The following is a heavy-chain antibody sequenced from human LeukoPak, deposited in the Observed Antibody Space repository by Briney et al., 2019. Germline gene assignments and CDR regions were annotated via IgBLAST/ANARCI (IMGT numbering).Heavy chain of an antibody. Sequence: GASVKVSCKASGYTFTGYYMHWVRQAPGQGLEWMGWINPNSGGTNYAQKLQGRVTMTTDTSTSTAYMELRSLRSDDTAVYYCARDKDVDIVACDYWGQGTLVTVSS. J-gene: IGHJ4*02. CDR3: ARDKDVDIVACDY. CDR2: INPNSGGT. D-gene: IGHD5-12*01. V-gene: IGHV1-2*02. CDR1: GYTFTGYY.